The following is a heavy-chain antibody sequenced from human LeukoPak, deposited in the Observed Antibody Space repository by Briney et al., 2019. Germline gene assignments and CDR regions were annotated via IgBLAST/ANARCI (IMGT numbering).Heavy chain of an antibody. CDR2: ISSSGSTI. CDR3: ARGCSGGSCYDY. V-gene: IGHV3-48*03. J-gene: IGHJ4*02. D-gene: IGHD2-15*01. CDR1: GFTFSSYE. Sequence: PGGSLRLSCAASGFTFSSYEMNWVRQAPGKGLEWVSYISSSGSTIYYADSVKGRFTISRDNAKNSLYLQMNSLRAEDTAVYYCARGCSGGSCYDYWGQGILVTVSS.